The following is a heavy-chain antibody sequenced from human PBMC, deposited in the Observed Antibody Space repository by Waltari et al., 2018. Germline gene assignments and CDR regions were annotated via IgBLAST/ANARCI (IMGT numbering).Heavy chain of an antibody. D-gene: IGHD3-10*01. CDR1: GFTFSSYA. Sequence: EVQLLESGGGLVQPGGSLRLSCAASGFTFSSYAMSWVRQAPGKGLEWVSVIYSGGSTYYADSVKGRFTISRDNSKNTLYLQMNSLRAEDTAVYYCAKVALWLDYWGQGTLVTVSS. V-gene: IGHV3-23*03. J-gene: IGHJ4*02. CDR2: IYSGGST. CDR3: AKVALWLDY.